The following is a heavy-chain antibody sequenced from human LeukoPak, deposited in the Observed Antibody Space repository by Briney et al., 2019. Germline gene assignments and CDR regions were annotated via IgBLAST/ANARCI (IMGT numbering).Heavy chain of an antibody. J-gene: IGHJ4*02. CDR2: IYHSGST. CDR3: ARDAPPADY. V-gene: IGHV4-30-2*01. CDR1: GGSISSGGYY. Sequence: SETLSLTCTVSGGSISSGGYYWSWILQPPGKGLEWIGYIYHSGSTYYNPSLKSRVTISVDRSKNQFSLKLSSVTAADTAVYYCARDAPPADYWGQGTLVTVSS.